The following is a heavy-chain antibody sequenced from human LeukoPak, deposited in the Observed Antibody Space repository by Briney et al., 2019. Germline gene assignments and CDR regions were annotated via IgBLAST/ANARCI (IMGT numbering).Heavy chain of an antibody. CDR1: GYTFTSYG. CDR2: ISAYNGNT. Sequence: ASVKVSCKASGYTFTSYGISWVRQAPGQGLEWMGWISAYNGNTNYAQKLQGRVTMTTDTSTSTAYMELRSLRSDDTAVYYCARDGYCSGGSCPRRFDPWGQGTLVTVSS. V-gene: IGHV1-18*01. CDR3: ARDGYCSGGSCPRRFDP. D-gene: IGHD2-15*01. J-gene: IGHJ5*02.